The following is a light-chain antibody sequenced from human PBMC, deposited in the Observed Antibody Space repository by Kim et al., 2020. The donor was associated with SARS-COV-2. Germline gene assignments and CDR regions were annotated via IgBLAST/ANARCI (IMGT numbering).Light chain of an antibody. J-gene: IGKJ5*01. CDR2: GAS. CDR3: LQHSTYPIT. CDR1: QDIRND. Sequence: ASVRDRVTITCRASQDIRNDFGWYQQNPGRAPKRLIYGASSLQSGVPSRFSGSGSGTEFTLTISSVQPEDFATYFCLQHSTYPITFGQGTRLEIK. V-gene: IGKV1-17*01.